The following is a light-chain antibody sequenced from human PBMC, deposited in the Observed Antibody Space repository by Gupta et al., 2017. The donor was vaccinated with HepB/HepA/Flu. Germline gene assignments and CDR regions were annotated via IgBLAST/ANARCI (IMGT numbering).Light chain of an antibody. V-gene: IGKV1-39*01. CDR3: KQSYSTPIT. Sequence: DIQMNQSPSSLSASVGDRVTITCRASQSMSSYLNWYQQKPGKAPKFLIYAASSLQSGVPSRFSGSGSGTDFTLNISSVQPEDFATYYCKQSYSTPITFGGGTKVDIK. J-gene: IGKJ4*02. CDR1: QSMSSY. CDR2: AAS.